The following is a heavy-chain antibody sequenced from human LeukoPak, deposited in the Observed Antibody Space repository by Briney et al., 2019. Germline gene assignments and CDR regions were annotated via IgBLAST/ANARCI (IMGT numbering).Heavy chain of an antibody. V-gene: IGHV3-21*01. Sequence: GGSLRLSCAASGFTFSSYSMNWVRQAPGKGLEWVSSISSSSSYIYYADSVKGRFTISRDNAKNSLYLQMNSLRAEDTAVYYCARDERGDIVVVVAATPLYYHYMDVWGKGTTVTISS. CDR2: ISSSSSYI. D-gene: IGHD2-15*01. CDR1: GFTFSSYS. J-gene: IGHJ6*03. CDR3: ARDERGDIVVVVAATPLYYHYMDV.